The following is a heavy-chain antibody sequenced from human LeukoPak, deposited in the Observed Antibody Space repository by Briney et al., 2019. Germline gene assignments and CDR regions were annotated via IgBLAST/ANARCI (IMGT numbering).Heavy chain of an antibody. CDR3: PTMIVKMRNS. CDR2: FDPISGDT. J-gene: IGHJ4*02. Sequence: ASVKVSCKASGYTFIDHYIHWVRQAPGQGLEWMGYFDPISGDTDYAQKFQGRVTMTGDTPISTAYMELSRLTSDDTAIYYCPTMIVKMRNSWGQGTLVTVSS. CDR1: GYTFIDHY. D-gene: IGHD3-22*01. V-gene: IGHV1-2*02.